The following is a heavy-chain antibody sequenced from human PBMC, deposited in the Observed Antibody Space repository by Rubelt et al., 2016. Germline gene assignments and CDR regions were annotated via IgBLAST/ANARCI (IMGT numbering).Heavy chain of an antibody. CDR1: GGSISSSSYY. CDR2: VNHRGGP. CDR3: AGGEYDADVSSGYVRKPIDN. V-gene: IGHV4-39*01. D-gene: IGHD3-22*01. J-gene: IGHJ4*02. Sequence: QLQLQESGPGLVKPSETLSLTCTVSGGSISSSSYYWTWIRQAPGKGLEWIGDVNHRGGPRYSTSLKSRATMSEDMSVSQFTLRLTSVTAADTAVYYWAGGEYDADVSSGYVRKPIDNWGPGILVSVSA.